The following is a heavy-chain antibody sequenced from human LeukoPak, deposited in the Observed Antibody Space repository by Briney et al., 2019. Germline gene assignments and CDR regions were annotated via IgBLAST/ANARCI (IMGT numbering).Heavy chain of an antibody. CDR3: ARGAHYHDSSQGYDY. J-gene: IGHJ4*02. CDR2: INPNSGGT. V-gene: IGHV1-2*02. Sequence: GASVKVSCKASGYTFTGYYMHWVRQAPGQGLEWMGWINPNSGGTNYAQKFHGGVTMTRDTSISTAYMELRRLRSDDTAVYYCARGAHYHDSSQGYDYWGQGTLVTVSS. CDR1: GYTFTGYY. D-gene: IGHD3-22*01.